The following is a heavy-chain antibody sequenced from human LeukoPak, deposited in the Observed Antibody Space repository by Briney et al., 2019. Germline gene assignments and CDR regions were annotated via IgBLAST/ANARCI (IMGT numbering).Heavy chain of an antibody. CDR3: ARYSTSWHYFDY. CDR1: GGSVNSGSYY. J-gene: IGHJ4*02. D-gene: IGHD6-13*01. Sequence: PSETLSHTCTVSGGSVNSGSYYWSWIRQPPGKGLEWIGYISYTGSTNYNPSLKSRVTISVDTSKNQFSLRLTSVTAADTAVYYCARYSTSWHYFDYWGQGTLVTVSS. CDR2: ISYTGST. V-gene: IGHV4-61*01.